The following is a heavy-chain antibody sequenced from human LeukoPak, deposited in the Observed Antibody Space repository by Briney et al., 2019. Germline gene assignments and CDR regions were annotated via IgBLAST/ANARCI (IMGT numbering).Heavy chain of an antibody. CDR3: ARETSSSWYEDF. CDR1: GFTFSDYY. J-gene: IGHJ4*02. Sequence: GGSLRLSCAASGFTFSDYYMSWIRQAPGKGLEWVSYISTSGSAIKYADSVKGRFTISRDNAKNSVYLQMNSLRADDTAVYYCARETSSSWYEDFWGQGTLSPSPQ. V-gene: IGHV3-11*01. D-gene: IGHD6-13*01. CDR2: ISTSGSAI.